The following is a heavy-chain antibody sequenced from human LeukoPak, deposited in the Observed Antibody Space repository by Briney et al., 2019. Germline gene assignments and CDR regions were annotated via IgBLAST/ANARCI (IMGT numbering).Heavy chain of an antibody. CDR1: GFTFSSYA. V-gene: IGHV3-23*01. J-gene: IGHJ4*02. CDR3: ARRAGAYSHPYDY. D-gene: IGHD4/OR15-4a*01. CDR2: ISGSGGST. Sequence: GGSLRLSCAASGFTFSSYAMSWVRQAPGKGLEWVSSISGSGGSTYYADSVKGRFTISRDNSKNTLYLQMNSLRAEDTAVYYCARRAGAYSHPYDYWGQGTLVTVSS.